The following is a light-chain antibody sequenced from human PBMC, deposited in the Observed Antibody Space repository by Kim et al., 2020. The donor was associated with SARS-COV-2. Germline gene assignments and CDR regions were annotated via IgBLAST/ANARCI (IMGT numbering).Light chain of an antibody. CDR2: DAS. CDR3: QQYNSHST. CDR1: RSLSNR. Sequence: SSSVGDRVAITCRASRSLSNRLAWYQVKPGKAPKLLIYDASTLDTGVPSRFSGGVSGTDFTLNISSLQPDDFATYYYQQYNSHSTFGQGTKVDIK. V-gene: IGKV1-5*01. J-gene: IGKJ1*01.